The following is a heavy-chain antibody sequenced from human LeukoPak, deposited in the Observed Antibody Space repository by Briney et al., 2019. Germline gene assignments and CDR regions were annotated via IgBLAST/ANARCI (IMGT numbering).Heavy chain of an antibody. D-gene: IGHD1-26*01. Sequence: GGSLRLSCAASGFTFSSYAMSWVRQAPGEGLEWVSVIGDSGGITYYADSVKGRFTISRDNSKNTLYLHMNSLRAEDTAVYYCAKEVGTIPTNLLDDWGQGTWSPSPQ. CDR1: GFTFSSYA. J-gene: IGHJ4*02. CDR2: IGDSGGIT. V-gene: IGHV3-23*01. CDR3: AKEVGTIPTNLLDD.